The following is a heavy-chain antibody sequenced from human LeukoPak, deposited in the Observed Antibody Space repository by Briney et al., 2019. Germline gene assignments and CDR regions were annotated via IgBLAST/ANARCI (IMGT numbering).Heavy chain of an antibody. CDR1: GGSFSGYY. J-gene: IGHJ3*02. CDR2: INHSGST. CDR3: ASSMYYYDSSGYYFDAFDI. V-gene: IGHV4-34*01. D-gene: IGHD3-22*01. Sequence: SETLSLTCAVYGGSFSGYYWSWIRQPPGKGLEWIGEINHSGSTNYNPSLKSRVTISVDTSKNQFSLKLSSVTAADTAVYYCASSMYYYDSSGYYFDAFDIWGQGTMVTVSS.